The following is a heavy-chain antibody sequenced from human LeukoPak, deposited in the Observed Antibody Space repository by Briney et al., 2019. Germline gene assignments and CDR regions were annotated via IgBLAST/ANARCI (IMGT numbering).Heavy chain of an antibody. J-gene: IGHJ6*03. CDR1: GASISSSY. V-gene: IGHV4-59*08. Sequence: PSETLSLTCTVSGASISSSYWSWVRQPPGKGLEGIGYIYYTGSTNYNPSLKSRVTISVDMSKNQFSLQLSSVTAADTAAYYCARLGIHPIQGYNYNYHYMDVWAKGTTVTVSS. CDR2: IYYTGST. CDR3: ARLGIHPIQGYNYNYHYMDV. D-gene: IGHD1-1*01.